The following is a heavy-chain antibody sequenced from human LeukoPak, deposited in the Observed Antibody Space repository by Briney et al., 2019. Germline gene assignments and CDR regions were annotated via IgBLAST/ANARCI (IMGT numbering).Heavy chain of an antibody. CDR2: NDYSGST. CDR3: ARGATFRGTYYMDV. CDR1: GGPISTHY. Sequence: SETLSLTCIVSGGPISTHYWSWSRQPPGKGLEWIGYNDYSGSTNYNPSLKSRVTISVDTSKNQFSLKLNSVTAADTAVYYCARGATFRGTYYMDVWGKGTTVTVS. V-gene: IGHV4-59*11. J-gene: IGHJ6*03. D-gene: IGHD3-10*01.